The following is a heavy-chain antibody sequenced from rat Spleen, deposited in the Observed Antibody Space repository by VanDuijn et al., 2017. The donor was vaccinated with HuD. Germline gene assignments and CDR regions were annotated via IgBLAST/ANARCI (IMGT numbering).Heavy chain of an antibody. J-gene: IGHJ2*01. CDR2: IGYDGSDT. CDR1: GFTFSDYY. CDR3: TRDRILRSTGFDY. D-gene: IGHD1-6*01. V-gene: IGHV5-20*01. Sequence: EVQLVESDGGLVQPGRSLKLSCAASGFTFSDYYMAWVRQAPTKGLEWVTSIGYDGSDTYYRASVKGRFTISRDNAKSSLYLQMDSLRSEDTATYYCTRDRILRSTGFDYWGQGVMVTVSS.